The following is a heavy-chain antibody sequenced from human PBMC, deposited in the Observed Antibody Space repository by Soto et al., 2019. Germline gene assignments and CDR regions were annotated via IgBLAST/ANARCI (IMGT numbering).Heavy chain of an antibody. CDR3: ARLADNYYDSSGYYSHFDY. V-gene: IGHV4-39*01. CDR1: GGSISSSSYY. Sequence: QLQLQESGPGLVKPSETLSLTCTVSGGSISSSSYYWGWIRQPPGKGLEWIGSIYYSGSTYYNPSLKSRVTISVDTSKNQFSLKLSSVTAADTAVYYCARLADNYYDSSGYYSHFDYWGQGTLVTVSS. CDR2: IYYSGST. J-gene: IGHJ4*02. D-gene: IGHD3-22*01.